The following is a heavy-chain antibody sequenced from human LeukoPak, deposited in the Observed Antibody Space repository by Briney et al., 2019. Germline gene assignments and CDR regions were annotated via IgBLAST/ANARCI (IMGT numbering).Heavy chain of an antibody. CDR3: ARGRSRSGYYYDSSGAY. J-gene: IGHJ4*02. D-gene: IGHD3-22*01. Sequence: SETLSLTCAVYGGSFSGYYWSWIRQPPGKGLEWMGEINHSGSTNYNPSLKSRVTISVDTSKNQFSLKLSSVTAADTAVYYCARGRSRSGYYYDSSGAYWGQGTLVTVSS. CDR2: INHSGST. V-gene: IGHV4-34*01. CDR1: GGSFSGYY.